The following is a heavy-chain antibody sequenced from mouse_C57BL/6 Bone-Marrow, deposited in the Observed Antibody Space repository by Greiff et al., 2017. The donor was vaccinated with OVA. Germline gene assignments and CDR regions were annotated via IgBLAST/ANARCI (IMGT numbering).Heavy chain of an antibody. D-gene: IGHD3-1*01. V-gene: IGHV1-19*01. J-gene: IGHJ4*01. CDR3: ARRRDACYAMDY. Sequence: VHVKQSGPVLVKPGASVKMSCKASGYTFTDYYMNWVKQSHGKSLEWIGVINPYNGGTSYNQKFKGKATLTVDKSSSTAYMELNSLTSEDSAVYYCARRRDACYAMDYWGQGTSVTVSS. CDR2: INPYNGGT. CDR1: GYTFTDYY.